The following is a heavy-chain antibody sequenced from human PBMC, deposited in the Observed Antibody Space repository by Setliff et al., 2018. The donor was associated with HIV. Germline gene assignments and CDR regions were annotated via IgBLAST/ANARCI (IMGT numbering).Heavy chain of an antibody. CDR1: GYTFTTSS. D-gene: IGHD3-10*01. V-gene: IGHV1-3*01. CDR2: ISVGKGDT. CDR3: VRGALLAAFDFDY. J-gene: IGHJ4*01. Sequence: GASVKVSCKASGYTFTTSSLHWVRQAPGHSLEWVGWISVGKGDTKYSQELQDRVTITRDTSANTAYMELSSLRSDDTAVYFCVRGALLAAFDFDYWGQGTLGTVSS.